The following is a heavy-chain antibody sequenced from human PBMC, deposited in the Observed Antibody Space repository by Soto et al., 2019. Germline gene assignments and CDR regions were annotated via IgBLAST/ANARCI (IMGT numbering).Heavy chain of an antibody. J-gene: IGHJ5*02. D-gene: IGHD2-8*02. V-gene: IGHV1-46*03. CDR1: GYTFSSYY. Sequence: QVQMVQSGAEVKKPGASVKVSCKAFGYTFSSYYTHWVRQAPGQGLGWMGLINPSDGSSNYAQNFQGRGNITSDTAASTVYMELRSLSSEVPAVYYCAGSWWGIDKSLAYNWLNPWGQGTLVTVSS. CDR2: INPSDGSS. CDR3: AGSWWGIDKSLAYNWLNP.